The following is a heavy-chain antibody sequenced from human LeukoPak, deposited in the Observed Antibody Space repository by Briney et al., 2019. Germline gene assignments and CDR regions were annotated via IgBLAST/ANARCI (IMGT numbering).Heavy chain of an antibody. V-gene: IGHV4-59*08. J-gene: IGHJ6*02. D-gene: IGHD3-10*01. CDR2: IFYTGRP. Sequence: WXXRPPGKGLEWIGYIFYTGRPSYNPSLKSRVTISIDESKNQFSLNLSSVTAADTAVYYCRRAPRGAVYYYGFDVWGPGTTVTVSS. CDR3: RRAPRGAVYYYGFDV.